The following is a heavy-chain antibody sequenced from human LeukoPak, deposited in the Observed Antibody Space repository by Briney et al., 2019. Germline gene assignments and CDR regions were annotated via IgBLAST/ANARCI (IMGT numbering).Heavy chain of an antibody. J-gene: IGHJ4*02. CDR1: GFTVSSNY. Sequence: SGGSLRLSCAASGFTVSSNYMSWVRQAPGKGLEWVSVIYSGGSTYYADSVKGRFTISRDNSKNTLYLQMNSLRAEDTAVYYCARVSGQQLGNYYFDYWGQGTLVTVSS. CDR2: IYSGGST. D-gene: IGHD6-13*01. CDR3: ARVSGQQLGNYYFDY. V-gene: IGHV3-66*01.